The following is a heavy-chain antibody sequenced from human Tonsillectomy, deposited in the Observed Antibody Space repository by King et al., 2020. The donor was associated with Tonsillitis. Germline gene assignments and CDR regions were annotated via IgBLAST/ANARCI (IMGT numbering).Heavy chain of an antibody. D-gene: IGHD6-19*01. Sequence: VQLVESGGGVVQPGRSLRLSCAASGFTFSSYDMHWVRQAPGKGREWVAVISYDGSNKYYGDRVKGRFAISRDNSKNTLYLQMNSLRAEDTAVYYCVKGLEPVAYYSYYGLDVWGQGTTVTVSS. V-gene: IGHV3-30*18. CDR1: GFTFSSYD. CDR2: ISYDGSNK. CDR3: VKGLEPVAYYSYYGLDV. J-gene: IGHJ6*02.